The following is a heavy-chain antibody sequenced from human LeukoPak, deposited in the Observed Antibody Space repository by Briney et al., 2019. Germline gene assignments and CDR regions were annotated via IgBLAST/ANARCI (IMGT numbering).Heavy chain of an antibody. D-gene: IGHD6-19*01. V-gene: IGHV3-53*01. Sequence: GALILSCAASGFTVSSNYMSWVRQAPGKGLEWVSVIYSGGTTYYADSVKGRFTISRDNSKNTPYLLMNSLTAEDTAVYYCASSSDSSGWSFDYWGQGTLVTVSS. CDR1: GFTVSSNY. CDR3: ASSSDSSGWSFDY. J-gene: IGHJ4*02. CDR2: IYSGGTT.